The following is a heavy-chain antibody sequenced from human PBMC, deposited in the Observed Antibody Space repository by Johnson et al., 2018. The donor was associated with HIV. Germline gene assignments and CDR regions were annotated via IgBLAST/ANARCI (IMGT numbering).Heavy chain of an antibody. D-gene: IGHD5-18*01. CDR1: GFIFSDYG. J-gene: IGHJ3*02. CDR3: AKDREGGYSHGYGAFDI. Sequence: QVQLVESGGGVVQRGRSLRLSCAASGFIFSDYGMHWVRQAPGKGLEWVAVISYDGSNKHYADSVKGRFTISIDNSKKMVSLQMNSLRAEDMATYYCAKDREGGYSHGYGAFDIWGQGTMVTVSS. V-gene: IGHV3-30*18. CDR2: ISYDGSNK.